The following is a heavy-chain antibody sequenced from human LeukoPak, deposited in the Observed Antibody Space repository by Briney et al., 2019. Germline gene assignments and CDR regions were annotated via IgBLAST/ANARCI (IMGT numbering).Heavy chain of an antibody. V-gene: IGHV4-4*02. CDR1: GGSISSSNW. D-gene: IGHD4-17*01. Sequence: SGTLSLTCAVSGGSISSSNWWSWVRQPPGKGLEWIGEIYHSGSTNYNPSLKSRVTISVDKSKNQFSLKLSSVTAADTAVYYCGGSKVTRSYYFDYWGQGTLVTVSS. CDR2: IYHSGST. CDR3: GGSKVTRSYYFDY. J-gene: IGHJ4*02.